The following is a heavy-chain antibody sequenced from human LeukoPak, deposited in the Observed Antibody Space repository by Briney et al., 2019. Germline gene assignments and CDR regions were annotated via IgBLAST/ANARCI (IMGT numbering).Heavy chain of an antibody. CDR2: IDDSGST. J-gene: IGHJ5*02. CDR1: GVSFSGYS. V-gene: IGHV4-34*01. D-gene: IGHD3-10*01. CDR3: ARRANMFRGPHRFDP. Sequence: SETLSLTCAVYGVSFSGYSWSWIRQSPGKGLEWIGEIDDSGSTHYSTSLRSRVTISLDTSSNNFSLKLTSVTAADPAVYYCARRANMFRGPHRFDPWGQGNLVTVSS.